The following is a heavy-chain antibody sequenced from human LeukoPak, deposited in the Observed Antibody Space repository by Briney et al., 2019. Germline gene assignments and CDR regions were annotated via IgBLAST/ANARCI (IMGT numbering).Heavy chain of an antibody. CDR3: ARDPGVVAFLDFDF. D-gene: IGHD3-3*01. Sequence: PGGSLGLSCAASGFTFSSHAMAWVRQAPGKGLEWVSAIGGLGSSTYYGDSVKGRVTISRDNYQNTVYLQMDSLRVEDTAVYYCARDPGVVAFLDFDFWGQGTLITVSS. CDR2: IGGLGSST. CDR1: GFTFSSHA. V-gene: IGHV3-23*01. J-gene: IGHJ4*02.